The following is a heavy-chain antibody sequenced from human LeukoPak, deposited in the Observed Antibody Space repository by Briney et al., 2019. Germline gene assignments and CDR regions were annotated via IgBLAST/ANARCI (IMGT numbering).Heavy chain of an antibody. Sequence: GGSLRLSCAAAGFTFSKFAMCWVRQAPGKGLEWVSAISGGADATYYADSVRGRFSVSRDNSKNTLDLQMNSLRAEDTAVYYCAYNLRYYYDSSGYSYFDYWGQGTLVTVSS. V-gene: IGHV3-23*01. J-gene: IGHJ4*02. CDR3: AYNLRYYYDSSGYSYFDY. D-gene: IGHD3-22*01. CDR2: ISGGADAT. CDR1: GFTFSKFA.